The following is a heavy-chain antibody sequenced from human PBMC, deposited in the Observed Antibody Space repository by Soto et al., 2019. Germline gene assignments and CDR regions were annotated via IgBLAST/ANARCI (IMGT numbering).Heavy chain of an antibody. J-gene: IGHJ4*02. D-gene: IGHD3-22*01. CDR2: INHSGST. CDR3: ARGYDSSGYYYFDY. Sequence: TLSLTCAVYGGSFSGYYWSWIRQPPGKGLEWIGEINHSGSTNYNPSLKSRVTISVDTSKNQFSLKLSSVTAADTAVYYCARGYDSSGYYYFDYWGQGTLVTVSS. CDR1: GGSFSGYY. V-gene: IGHV4-34*01.